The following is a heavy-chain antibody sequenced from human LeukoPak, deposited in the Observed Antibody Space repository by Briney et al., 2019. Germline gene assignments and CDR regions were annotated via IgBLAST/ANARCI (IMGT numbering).Heavy chain of an antibody. CDR3: ATSSHCSSTSCYFAGVNWFDP. Sequence: KPSETLSLTCTVSGGSISSYYWSWIRQPPGKGLEWIGNIYYSGSTNYNPSLKSRVTISVDTSKNQFSLKLSSVTAADTAVYYCATSSHCSSTSCYFAGVNWFDPWGQGTLVTVSS. J-gene: IGHJ5*02. CDR2: IYYSGST. V-gene: IGHV4-59*01. CDR1: GGSISSYY. D-gene: IGHD2-2*01.